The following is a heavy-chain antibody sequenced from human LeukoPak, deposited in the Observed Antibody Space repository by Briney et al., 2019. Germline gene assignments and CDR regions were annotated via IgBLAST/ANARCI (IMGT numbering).Heavy chain of an antibody. CDR2: IWYDGSNK. J-gene: IGHJ4*02. CDR1: GFTFSSYG. D-gene: IGHD3-3*01. Sequence: GRSLRLSCAASGFTFSSYGMHWVRQAPGKGLERVAVIWYDGSNKYYADSVKGRFTISRDNSKNTLYLQMNSLRAEDTAVYYCAKGNTIFGVALDYWGQGTLVTVSS. V-gene: IGHV3-33*06. CDR3: AKGNTIFGVALDY.